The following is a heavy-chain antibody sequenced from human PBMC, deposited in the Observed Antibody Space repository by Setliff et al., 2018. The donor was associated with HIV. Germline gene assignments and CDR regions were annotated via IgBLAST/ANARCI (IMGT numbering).Heavy chain of an antibody. J-gene: IGHJ4*02. D-gene: IGHD3-10*01. CDR2: IYYSGST. CDR1: GGSISSYY. V-gene: IGHV4-59*01. CDR3: ARGAELLWFGELHNIPYFDY. Sequence: SETLSLTCTVSGGSISSYYWSWIRQPPGKGLEWIGYIYYSGSTNYNPSLKSRVTISVDTSKNQFSLELSSVTAADTAVYYCARGAELLWFGELHNIPYFDYWGQGTLVTVSS.